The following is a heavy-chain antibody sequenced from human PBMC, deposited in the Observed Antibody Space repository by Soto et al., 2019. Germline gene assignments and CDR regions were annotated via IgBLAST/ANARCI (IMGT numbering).Heavy chain of an antibody. CDR3: ARLTYYYDSSGYYRNYYYYGMDV. V-gene: IGHV4-4*02. CDR1: GGSISSSNW. CDR2: IYHSGST. D-gene: IGHD3-22*01. Sequence: QVQLQESGPGLVKPSGTLSLTCAVSGGSISSSNWWSWVRQPPGKGLEWIGEIYHSGSTNYNPSLKSRVTISVDKSKNQFSLKLSSVTAADTAVYYCARLTYYYDSSGYYRNYYYYGMDVWGQGTTVTVSS. J-gene: IGHJ6*02.